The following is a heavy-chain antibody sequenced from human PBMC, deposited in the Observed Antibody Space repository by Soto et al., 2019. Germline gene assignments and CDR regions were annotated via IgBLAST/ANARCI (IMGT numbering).Heavy chain of an antibody. CDR3: ARHLVDYYGSGRFDY. J-gene: IGHJ4*02. D-gene: IGHD3-10*01. Sequence: QVQLQESGPGLVKPSETLSLTCTVSGGSISSYYWSWIRQPPGKGLEWIGYIYYSGSTNYNPSLKSRVTISVDTSKNQFSLKLGSVTAADTAVYYCARHLVDYYGSGRFDYWGQGTLVTVSS. V-gene: IGHV4-59*08. CDR2: IYYSGST. CDR1: GGSISSYY.